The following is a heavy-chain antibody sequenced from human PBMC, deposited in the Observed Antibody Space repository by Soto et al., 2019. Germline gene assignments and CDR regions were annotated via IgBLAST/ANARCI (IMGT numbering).Heavy chain of an antibody. CDR1: GFTFSTYA. V-gene: IGHV3-74*01. J-gene: IGHJ5*02. Sequence: GGSLRLSCAASGFTFSTYAVSWVRQAPGKGPVWVSRIKNDGSVTSYADSVKGRFTISRDNAKNTLYLQMNSLRVEDTAVYHCVRSDWFDPWGQGTLVTVS. CDR3: VRSDWFDP. CDR2: IKNDGSVT.